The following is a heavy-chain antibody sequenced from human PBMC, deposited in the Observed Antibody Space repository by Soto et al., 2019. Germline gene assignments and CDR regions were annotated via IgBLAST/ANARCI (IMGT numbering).Heavy chain of an antibody. CDR2: ISSGSSYI. D-gene: IGHD1-1*01. V-gene: IGHV3-21*01. Sequence: GGSLRLSCAASGSTFSAYGMHWVRQAPGKGLEWLASISSGSSYIYYADSLKGRFTISRANAKKSLYLQVNSLRAEDTAVYYCARASNNWPHPLDYWGQGTLVTVSS. CDR3: ARASNNWPHPLDY. CDR1: GSTFSAYG. J-gene: IGHJ4*02.